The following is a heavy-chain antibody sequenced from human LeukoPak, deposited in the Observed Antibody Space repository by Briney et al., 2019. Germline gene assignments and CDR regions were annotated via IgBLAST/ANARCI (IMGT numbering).Heavy chain of an antibody. Sequence: PGGSLRLSCAASGFTFDDYAMHWVRQAPGKGLEWVSGISWNSGSIGYADSVKGRFTISRDNAKNSLYLQMNSLRAEDTAVYYCARSSSAASFDYWGQGTLVTVSS. J-gene: IGHJ4*02. D-gene: IGHD3-10*01. CDR3: ARSSSAASFDY. CDR1: GFTFDDYA. CDR2: ISWNSGSI. V-gene: IGHV3-9*01.